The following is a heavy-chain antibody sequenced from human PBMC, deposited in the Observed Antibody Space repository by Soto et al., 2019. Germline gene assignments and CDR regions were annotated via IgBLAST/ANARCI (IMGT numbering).Heavy chain of an antibody. CDR3: ARQIYDSDSGPNFQYYFDS. J-gene: IGHJ4*02. V-gene: IGHV5-51*01. Sequence: GESLKISCKASGYRFTSYWIAWVRQMPGKGLEWVGIIYPDDSDIKYSPSFQGQVTISADRSNSIAYLQWGSLKASDTAIYFCARQIYDSDSGPNFQYYFDSWGQGTLVTVSA. CDR2: IYPDDSDI. D-gene: IGHD3-22*01. CDR1: GYRFTSYW.